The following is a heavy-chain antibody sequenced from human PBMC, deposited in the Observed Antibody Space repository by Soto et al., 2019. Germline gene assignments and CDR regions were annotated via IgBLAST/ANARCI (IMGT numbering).Heavy chain of an antibody. J-gene: IGHJ5*02. CDR3: ARDKFSSKWFDP. V-gene: IGHV3-11*01. D-gene: IGHD6-6*01. CDR1: GFTFSDYY. Sequence: GGSMRLSCAASGFTFSDYYMSWIRQAPGKGLEWVSYISSSGSTIYYADSVKGRFTISRDNAKNSLYLQMNSLRAEDTAVYYCARDKFSSKWFDPWGQGTLVTVSS. CDR2: ISSSGSTI.